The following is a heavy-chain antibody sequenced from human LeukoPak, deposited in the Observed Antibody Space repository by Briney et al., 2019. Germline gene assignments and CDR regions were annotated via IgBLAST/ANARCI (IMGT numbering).Heavy chain of an antibody. CDR2: IRYDGSNK. V-gene: IGHV3-30*02. Sequence: PGGSLRLSCAVSGFTFSNYGMLWVRQAPGKGLEWVALIRYDGSNKYYADSVKGRFNISRDISKNTLYLQMNSLRAEDTALYYCAKDKGGARIYFDYWGQGTPVTVSS. J-gene: IGHJ4*02. CDR1: GFTFSNYG. CDR3: AKDKGGARIYFDY. D-gene: IGHD1-26*01.